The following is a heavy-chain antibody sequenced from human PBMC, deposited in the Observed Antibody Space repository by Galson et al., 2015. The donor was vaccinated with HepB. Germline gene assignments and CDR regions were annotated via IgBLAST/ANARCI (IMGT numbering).Heavy chain of an antibody. CDR1: GFTFSSYG. CDR2: IRYDGSNK. J-gene: IGHJ4*02. D-gene: IGHD2-2*01. Sequence: SLRLSCAASGFTFSSYGMHWVRQAPGKGLEWVAFIRYDGSNKYYADSVKGRFTISRDNSKNTLYLQMNSLRAEDTAVYYCATNIVVVPAADYWGQGTLVTVSS. CDR3: ATNIVVVPAADY. V-gene: IGHV3-30*02.